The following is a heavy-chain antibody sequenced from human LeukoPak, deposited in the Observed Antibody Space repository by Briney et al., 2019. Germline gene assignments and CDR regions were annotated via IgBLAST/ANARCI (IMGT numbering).Heavy chain of an antibody. CDR1: GDSVSSNSAD. CDR2: TYYRSTWRN. CDR3: ARTTYCSGGRCYPYNWFDP. V-gene: IGHV6-1*01. D-gene: IGHD2-15*01. J-gene: IGHJ5*02. Sequence: SQTLSLTRAISGDSVSSNSADWTWIRQSPSRGLEWLGRTYYRSTWRNDYAVSVKSRITIKPDTSKNQFSLQLNSVTPEDTAVYYCARTTYCSGGRCYPYNWFDPWGQGTLVTVSS.